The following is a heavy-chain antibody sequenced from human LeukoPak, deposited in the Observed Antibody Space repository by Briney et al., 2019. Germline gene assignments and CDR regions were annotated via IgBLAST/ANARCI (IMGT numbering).Heavy chain of an antibody. CDR1: GGSFSGYY. Sequence: SETLPLTCAVYGGSFSGYYWSWIRQPPGKGLEWIGEINHSGSTNYNPSLERRVTISVDTSKNQFSLKLSSVTAADTAVYYCARGAPGPHDYWGQGTLVTVSS. J-gene: IGHJ4*02. CDR2: INHSGST. V-gene: IGHV4-34*01. CDR3: ARGAPGPHDY.